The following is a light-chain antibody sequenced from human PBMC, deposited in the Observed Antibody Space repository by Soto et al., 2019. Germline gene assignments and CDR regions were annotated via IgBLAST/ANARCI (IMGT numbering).Light chain of an antibody. CDR2: DAS. V-gene: IGKV3-11*01. J-gene: IGKJ5*01. Sequence: EIVLTQSPATLSLSPGERATLSCRASQSVSSYLAWYQQKPGQAPRLLIYDASNRATGIPARFSGSGSGTDFTLTISSLEPEDFAVYYCQQRSNWPRTFCHGTRLEIK. CDR3: QQRSNWPRT. CDR1: QSVSSY.